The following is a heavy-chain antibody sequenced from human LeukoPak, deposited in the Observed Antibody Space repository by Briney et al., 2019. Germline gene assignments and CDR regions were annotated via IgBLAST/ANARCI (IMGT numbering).Heavy chain of an antibody. V-gene: IGHV3-21*01. Sequence: PGGSLRLSCAASGFTFSSYSMNWVRQAPGKGLEWVSSISSSSSYIYYADSVKGRFTISRDNAKNSLYLQMNSLRAEDTAVYYCARDVYYYDSSGYGGFDYWGQGTLVTVSS. D-gene: IGHD3-22*01. CDR1: GFTFSSYS. J-gene: IGHJ4*02. CDR3: ARDVYYYDSSGYGGFDY. CDR2: ISSSSSYI.